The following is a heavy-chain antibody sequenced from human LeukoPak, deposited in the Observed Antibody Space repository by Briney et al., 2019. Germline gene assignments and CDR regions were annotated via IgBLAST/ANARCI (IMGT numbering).Heavy chain of an antibody. Sequence: ASVKVSCKASGYTFTSYYMHWVRQAPGQGLEWMGIINPSGGSTSYAQKFQGRVTMTKDMSTSTVYMELSSLRSEDTAVYYCARDGYSYGSYFDHWGQGTLVTVSS. CDR1: GYTFTSYY. V-gene: IGHV1-46*01. D-gene: IGHD5-18*01. CDR3: ARDGYSYGSYFDH. CDR2: INPSGGST. J-gene: IGHJ4*02.